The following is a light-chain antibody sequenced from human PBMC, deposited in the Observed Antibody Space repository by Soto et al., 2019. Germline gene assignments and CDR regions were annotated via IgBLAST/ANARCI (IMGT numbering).Light chain of an antibody. V-gene: IGKV3-15*01. Sequence: EIVMTQSPATLSVSPGGRATVSCRASQSVSSNLAWYQQKPGQAPRLLIYGASTRATGIPARFSGSGSGTDFTLTISRLEPEDFAVYYCQQYGSSLTFGGGTKVDIK. CDR1: QSVSSN. CDR3: QQYGSSLT. CDR2: GAS. J-gene: IGKJ4*01.